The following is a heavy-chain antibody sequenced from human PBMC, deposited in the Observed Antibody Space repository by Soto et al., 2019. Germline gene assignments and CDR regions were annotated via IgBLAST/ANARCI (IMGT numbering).Heavy chain of an antibody. CDR3: ARGGSLYWYFEL. V-gene: IGHV1-3*01. CDR2: INAGNGNT. Sequence: QVQLVQSGAEVKKPGASVKVSCKASGYTFTSYAMHWVRQAPGQRLEWMGWINAGNGNTKYSQKFQGRVTITRDTSASTAYMELSSLRSADTAVYYCARGGSLYWYFELWGRGTLVTVSS. J-gene: IGHJ2*01. D-gene: IGHD1-26*01. CDR1: GYTFTSYA.